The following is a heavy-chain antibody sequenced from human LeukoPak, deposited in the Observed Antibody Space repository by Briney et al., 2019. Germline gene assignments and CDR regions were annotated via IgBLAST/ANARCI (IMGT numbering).Heavy chain of an antibody. CDR1: GGSFSGYY. CDR2: INHSGST. V-gene: IGHV4-34*01. J-gene: IGHJ4*02. Sequence: SETLSLTCAVYGGSFSGYYWSWIRQPPGKGLEWIGEINHSGSTNYNPSLKSRVTISVDTSKNQFSLKLSSVTAADTAVYYCARGLDCGDVTFDYWGQGTLVTVSS. D-gene: IGHD4-17*01. CDR3: ARGLDCGDVTFDY.